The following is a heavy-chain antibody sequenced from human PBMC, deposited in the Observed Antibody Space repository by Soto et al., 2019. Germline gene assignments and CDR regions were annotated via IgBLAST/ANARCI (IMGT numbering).Heavy chain of an antibody. CDR1: GFTFSSYG. J-gene: IGHJ4*02. V-gene: IGHV3-33*01. D-gene: IGHD3-22*01. Sequence: QVQLVESGGGVVQPGRSLRLSCAASGFTFSSYGMLWVRQAPGKGLEWVAVIWYDGSNKYYADSLKGRFTISRDNSKKTLYLQVNSLRAEDTAVYFCARDDYDSSGYYYVDYWGQGTLVTVSS. CDR2: IWYDGSNK. CDR3: ARDDYDSSGYYYVDY.